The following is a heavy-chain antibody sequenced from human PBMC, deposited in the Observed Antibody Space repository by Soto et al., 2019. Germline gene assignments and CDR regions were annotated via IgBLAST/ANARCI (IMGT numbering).Heavy chain of an antibody. CDR3: VKGEYYYDSSGYYPFDY. Sequence: GGSLRLSCSASGFNFSIYAMHWVRQAPGKGLEYVSSISINGGSTHYADSVKDRFTTSRDNSKNTQYLQMSSLRADDTALYYCVKGEYYYDSSGYYPFDYWGQGTLVTVSS. CDR2: ISINGGST. V-gene: IGHV3-64D*06. J-gene: IGHJ4*02. CDR1: GFNFSIYA. D-gene: IGHD3-22*01.